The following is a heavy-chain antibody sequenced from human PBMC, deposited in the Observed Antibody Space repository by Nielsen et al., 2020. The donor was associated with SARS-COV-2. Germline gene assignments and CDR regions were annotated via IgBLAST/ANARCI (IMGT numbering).Heavy chain of an antibody. J-gene: IGHJ4*02. Sequence: GGSLRLSCAASGFTLSSYAMSWVRQAPGKGLEWVSYISTGSKTIHYADSVKGRFTISRDNAKNSLYLQMNGLTVEDTAVYYCARRLSSGTYTPDYWGQGTLVTVSS. CDR1: GFTLSSYA. CDR2: ISTGSKTI. D-gene: IGHD1-26*01. CDR3: ARRLSSGTYTPDY. V-gene: IGHV3-48*01.